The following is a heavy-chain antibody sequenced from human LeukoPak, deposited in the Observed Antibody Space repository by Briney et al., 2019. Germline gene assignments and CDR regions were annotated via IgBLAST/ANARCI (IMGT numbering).Heavy chain of an antibody. CDR3: TRGGGNFDL. D-gene: IGHD3-10*01. J-gene: IGHJ4*02. Sequence: GGSLRLSCAASGFTFPNYWMSWVRQAPGKGMEWVANIKQDGSDKYYVDAVKGRFTISRDNAENSLYLQMNSLRAEDSGVYYCTRGGGNFDLWGQGTLVTVSS. CDR1: GFTFPNYW. CDR2: IKQDGSDK. V-gene: IGHV3-7*01.